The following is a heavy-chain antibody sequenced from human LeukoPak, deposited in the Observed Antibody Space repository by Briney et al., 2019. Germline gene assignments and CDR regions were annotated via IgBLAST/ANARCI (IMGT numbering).Heavy chain of an antibody. V-gene: IGHV3-48*03. CDR1: GFTFSSYE. Sequence: GGSLRLSCAASGFTFSSYEMNWVRQAPGKGLEWVSYISSSGSTIYYADSVKGRSTISRDNAKNSLYLQMNSLRAEDTAVYYCAKDQGIAAAGTDGPDYWGQGTLVTVSS. CDR2: ISSSGSTI. D-gene: IGHD6-13*01. CDR3: AKDQGIAAAGTDGPDY. J-gene: IGHJ4*02.